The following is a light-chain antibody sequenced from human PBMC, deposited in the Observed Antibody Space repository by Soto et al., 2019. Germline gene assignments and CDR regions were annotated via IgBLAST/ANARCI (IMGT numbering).Light chain of an antibody. Sequence: EILLTQSPATLSLSPGERATLSCRASQSVGSSLAWYQQKPGQAPRFLIYDASNRATGIPGRFSGSGSGTDFTLTISNLEPEDFAVYYCQQRSSWPWTFGQGAKVEIK. J-gene: IGKJ1*01. V-gene: IGKV3-11*01. CDR3: QQRSSWPWT. CDR2: DAS. CDR1: QSVGSS.